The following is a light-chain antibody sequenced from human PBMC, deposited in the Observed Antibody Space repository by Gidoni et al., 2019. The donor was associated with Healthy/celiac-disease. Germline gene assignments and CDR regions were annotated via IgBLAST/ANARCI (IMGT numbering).Light chain of an antibody. V-gene: IGKV3-20*01. CDR3: QQYGSSYT. J-gene: IGKJ2*01. Sequence: EIVLTQSPGTLSLSPGERATLSCRASQSVSSSYLAWYQQKPGQAPRLRIYGASSRATGIPDRFSSSGSGTDFTLTISRLEPEDFAVYYCQQYGSSYTFGQGTKLEIK. CDR2: GAS. CDR1: QSVSSSY.